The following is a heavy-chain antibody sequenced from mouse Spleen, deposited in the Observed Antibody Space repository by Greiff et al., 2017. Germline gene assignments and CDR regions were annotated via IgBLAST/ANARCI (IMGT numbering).Heavy chain of an antibody. CDR3: ARQGYGNAFDY. Sequence: EVKLVESGGGLVKLGGSLKLSCAASGFTFSSYAMSWVRQTPEKRLEWVATISSGGGNTYYPDSVKGRFTISRDNAKNTLYLQMSSLKSEDTAMYYCARQGYGNAFDYWGQGTTLTVSS. CDR2: ISSGGGNT. J-gene: IGHJ2*01. V-gene: IGHV5-9*04. CDR1: GFTFSSYA. D-gene: IGHD2-10*02.